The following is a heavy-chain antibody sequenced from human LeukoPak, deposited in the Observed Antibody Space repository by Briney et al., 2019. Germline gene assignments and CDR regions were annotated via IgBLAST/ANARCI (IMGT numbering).Heavy chain of an antibody. CDR3: ARAPSEIGGYYPEYFRH. CDR1: GFTFSTYW. Sequence: GGSLRLSCAASGFTFSTYWMHWVRQAPGKRLVWVSRIKSDGSTNYADSVKGRFTISRDNAKNTVSLQMNSLRAEDTGVYYCARAPSEIGGYYPEYFRHWGQGTLVTVSS. J-gene: IGHJ1*01. CDR2: IKSDGST. V-gene: IGHV3-74*01. D-gene: IGHD3-22*01.